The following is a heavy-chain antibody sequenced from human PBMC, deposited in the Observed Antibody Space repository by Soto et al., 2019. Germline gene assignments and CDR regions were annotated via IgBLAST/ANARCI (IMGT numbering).Heavy chain of an antibody. V-gene: IGHV4-59*01. CDR1: GGSISSYY. CDR3: ARVFPRYCSGGSCYYFDY. D-gene: IGHD2-15*01. Sequence: ASETLSLTCTVSGGSISSYYWSWIRQPPGKGLEWIGYIYYSGSTNYNPSLKSRVTISVDTSKNQFSLKLSSVTAADTAVYYCARVFPRYCSGGSCYYFDYWGQGTLVTVSS. CDR2: IYYSGST. J-gene: IGHJ4*02.